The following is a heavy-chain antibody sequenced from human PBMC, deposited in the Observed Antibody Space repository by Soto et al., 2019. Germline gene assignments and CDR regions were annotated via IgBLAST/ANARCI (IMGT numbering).Heavy chain of an antibody. CDR3: AREGQDCSSTSCYPDNWFDP. V-gene: IGHV4-59*01. CDR2: IYYSGST. Sequence: SETLSLTCTVSGGSISSYYWSWIRQPPGKGLEWIGYIYYSGSTNYNPSLKSRVTISVDTSKNQFSLKLSSVTAADTAVYYCAREGQDCSSTSCYPDNWFDPWGQGTLVTVSS. CDR1: GGSISSYY. D-gene: IGHD2-2*01. J-gene: IGHJ5*02.